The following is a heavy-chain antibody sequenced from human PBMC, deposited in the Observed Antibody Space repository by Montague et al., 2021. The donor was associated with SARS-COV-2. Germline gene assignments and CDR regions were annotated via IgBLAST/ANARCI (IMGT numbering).Heavy chain of an antibody. D-gene: IGHD2-2*01. J-gene: IGHJ4*02. Sequence: TLSLTCTVSGGSISSGGYYWSWIRQHPGKGLEWIGYIYYSGSTYYXPSLKSRVTISVDTSKNQFSLKLSSVTAADTAVYYCARVGRQLSVGSYCLDDWGQGTLVTVSS. V-gene: IGHV4-31*03. CDR2: IYYSGST. CDR3: ARVGRQLSVGSYCLDD. CDR1: GGSISSGGYY.